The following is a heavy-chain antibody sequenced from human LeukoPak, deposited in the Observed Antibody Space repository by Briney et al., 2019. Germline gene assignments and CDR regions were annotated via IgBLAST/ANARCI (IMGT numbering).Heavy chain of an antibody. V-gene: IGHV4-39*01. Sequence: PSETLSLTCTVSGGSISTSSYYWGWIRQPPGKGLEWIGSIYYSGSTYYNPSLKSRVTIFVDTSKNQFSLKLSSVTAADTAVYYCARVLRFLEWLPDYWGQGTLVTVSS. CDR2: IYYSGST. D-gene: IGHD3-3*01. CDR1: GGSISTSSYY. J-gene: IGHJ4*02. CDR3: ARVLRFLEWLPDY.